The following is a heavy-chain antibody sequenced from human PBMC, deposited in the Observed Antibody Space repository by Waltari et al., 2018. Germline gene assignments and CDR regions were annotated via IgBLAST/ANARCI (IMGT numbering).Heavy chain of an antibody. J-gene: IGHJ2*01. CDR1: GSTFTHYT. D-gene: IGHD2-8*02. V-gene: IGHV1-3*04. Sequence: QVELVQSGAAAKEPGASVMVSCQASGSTFTHYTIHLVRQAPGQRLECMGWINTANSNTEYSQKFQGRVTITRDTSAGTAYMELRSLISEDTAVYYCARGYCTGGVCYSGWYFDLWGRGTLVTVSS. CDR2: INTANSNT. CDR3: ARGYCTGGVCYSGWYFDL.